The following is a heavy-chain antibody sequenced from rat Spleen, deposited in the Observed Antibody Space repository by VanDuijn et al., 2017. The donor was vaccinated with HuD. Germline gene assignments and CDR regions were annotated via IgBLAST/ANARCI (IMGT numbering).Heavy chain of an antibody. CDR3: TRGIYYGYNAFAY. D-gene: IGHD1-9*01. CDR2: ISNTGGTT. CDR1: GSTFNNYW. V-gene: IGHV5-31*01. J-gene: IGHJ3*01. Sequence: EVQLVESGGGLVQPGRSLKLSCVASGSTFNNYWMTWIRQAPGKGREWVASISNTGGTTNYPDSVKGRISISRDNAKSTLYVQLNSLRSEDTATYFCTRGIYYGYNAFAYWGQGTLVTVSS.